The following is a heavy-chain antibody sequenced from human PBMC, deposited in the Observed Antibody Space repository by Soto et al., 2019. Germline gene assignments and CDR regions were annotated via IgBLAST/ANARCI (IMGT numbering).Heavy chain of an antibody. Sequence: LSLTCTVSSGSISSSSYYWGWIRQPPGKGLEWIGSIYYSGSTYYNPSLKSRVTISVDTSKNQFSLKLSSVTAADTAVYYCARLYVEVATISWFDPWGQGTLVTVSS. CDR1: SGSISSSSYY. J-gene: IGHJ5*02. CDR2: IYYSGST. D-gene: IGHD5-12*01. V-gene: IGHV4-39*01. CDR3: ARLYVEVATISWFDP.